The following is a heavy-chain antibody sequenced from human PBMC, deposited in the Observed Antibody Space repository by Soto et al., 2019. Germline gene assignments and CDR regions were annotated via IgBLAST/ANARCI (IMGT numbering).Heavy chain of an antibody. V-gene: IGHV1-69*06. Sequence: QVQLVQSGAEVKKPGSSVKVSCKASGGTFSSYAISWVRQAPGQGLEWMGGIIPIFGTANYAQKFQGRVTINADKSTSTAYMELSSLRSEDTAVYYCARALVVVPAAIPIRYYYYGMDVWGQGTTVTVSS. J-gene: IGHJ6*02. CDR1: GGTFSSYA. D-gene: IGHD2-2*01. CDR3: ARALVVVPAAIPIRYYYYGMDV. CDR2: IIPIFGTA.